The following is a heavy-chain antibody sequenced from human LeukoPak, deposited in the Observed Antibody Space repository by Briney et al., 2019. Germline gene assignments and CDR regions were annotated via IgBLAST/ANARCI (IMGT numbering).Heavy chain of an antibody. Sequence: PSETLSLTCTVSGGSISSSSYYWGWIRQPPGKGLEWIGSIYYSGSTYYNPSLKSRVTISVDTSKNQFSLKPSSVTAADTAVYYCARIPHCSSTSCSLFDYWGQGTLVTVSS. J-gene: IGHJ4*02. CDR3: ARIPHCSSTSCSLFDY. D-gene: IGHD2-2*01. V-gene: IGHV4-39*07. CDR1: GGSISSSSYY. CDR2: IYYSGST.